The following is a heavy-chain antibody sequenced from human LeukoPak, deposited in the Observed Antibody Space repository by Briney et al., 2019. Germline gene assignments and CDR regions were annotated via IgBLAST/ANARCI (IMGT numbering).Heavy chain of an antibody. CDR1: GFTFSSYA. V-gene: IGHV3-30*04. CDR2: ISYDGTNK. Sequence: GRSLRLSCAASGFTFSSYAIHWVRQAPGKGLEWVAVISYDGTNKYYADSVKGRITISRDNSKNTLDLQMDSLRAEDTAVYYCAKDLYRSPQIDNWGQGTLVTVSS. J-gene: IGHJ4*02. CDR3: AKDLYRSPQIDN. D-gene: IGHD4-11*01.